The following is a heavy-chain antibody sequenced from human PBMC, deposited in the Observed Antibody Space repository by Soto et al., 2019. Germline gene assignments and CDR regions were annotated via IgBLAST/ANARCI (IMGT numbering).Heavy chain of an antibody. CDR3: ARAPFASSYYEDHWFFEI. CDR1: GYSFTAYY. D-gene: IGHD1-26*01. CDR2: INPNSGDT. V-gene: IGHV1-2*04. Sequence: QVQLVQSGAEVKTPGASVKVSCKASGYSFTAYYMHWVRQAPGQGLEWMGWINPNSGDTKYAQKFQGWVTLTRDTSISTGFLEFNRLTADDTAVYYCARAPFASSYYEDHWFFEIWGRDTLVTVSS. J-gene: IGHJ2*01.